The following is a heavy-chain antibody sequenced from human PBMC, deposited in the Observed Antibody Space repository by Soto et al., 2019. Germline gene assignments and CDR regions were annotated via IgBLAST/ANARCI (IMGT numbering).Heavy chain of an antibody. CDR2: IYYSGST. J-gene: IGHJ6*02. CDR3: ARNEADTYGMDV. CDR1: GGSISSGGYC. V-gene: IGHV4-31*03. Sequence: LFLTCTVSGGSISSGGYCCSWIRQHPGKGLEWIGYIYYSGSTYYNPSLKSRVTISVDTSKNQFSLKLSSVTAADTAVYYCARNEADTYGMDVWGQGTTVTVSS. D-gene: IGHD6-19*01.